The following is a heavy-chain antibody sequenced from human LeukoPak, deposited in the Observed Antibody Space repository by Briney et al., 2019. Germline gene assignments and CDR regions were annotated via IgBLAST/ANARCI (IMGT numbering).Heavy chain of an antibody. V-gene: IGHV4-59*05. Sequence: PSETLSLTCSVSGDSISGYYWSWIRQPAGEGLEWIGSIYYSGSTYYNPSLKSRVTISVDTSKDQFSLKLSSVTAADTAVYYCASLVGYCSGGSCYSGNFDYWGQGTLVTVSS. CDR3: ASLVGYCSGGSCYSGNFDY. CDR1: GDSISGYY. D-gene: IGHD2-15*01. J-gene: IGHJ4*02. CDR2: IYYSGST.